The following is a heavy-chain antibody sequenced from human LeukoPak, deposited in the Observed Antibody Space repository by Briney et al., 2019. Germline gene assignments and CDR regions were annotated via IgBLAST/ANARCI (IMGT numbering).Heavy chain of an antibody. J-gene: IGHJ3*01. CDR1: GGSISSGSYY. D-gene: IGHD3-22*01. V-gene: IGHV4-61*02. Sequence: SETLSLTCTVSGGSISSGSYYWSWLRQPAGKGLEWIGRIYTSGSTNYNPSLKSRVTISVDTSKNQFSLKLSSVTAADTAVYYCARDWYDSSGPVTFDVWGQGTMVTVSS. CDR2: IYTSGST. CDR3: ARDWYDSSGPVTFDV.